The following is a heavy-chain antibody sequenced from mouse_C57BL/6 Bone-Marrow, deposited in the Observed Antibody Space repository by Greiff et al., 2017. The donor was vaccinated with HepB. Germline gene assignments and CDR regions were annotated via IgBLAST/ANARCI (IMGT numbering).Heavy chain of an antibody. CDR3: TRGITTVVAYYAMDY. J-gene: IGHJ4*01. CDR2: IDPETGGT. D-gene: IGHD1-1*01. CDR1: GYTFTDYE. Sequence: QVQLQQSGAELVRPGASVTLSCKASGYTFTDYEMHWVKQTPVHGLERIGAIDPETGGTAYNQKFKGKAILTADKSSSTAYMELRSLTSEDSAVYYCTRGITTVVAYYAMDYWGQGTSVTVAS. V-gene: IGHV1-15*01.